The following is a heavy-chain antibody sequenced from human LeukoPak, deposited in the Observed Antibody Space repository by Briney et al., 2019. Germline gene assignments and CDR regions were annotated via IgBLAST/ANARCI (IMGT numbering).Heavy chain of an antibody. CDR2: ITSDGSST. V-gene: IGHV3-74*01. J-gene: IGHJ4*02. Sequence: GGSLRLSCAASGFIFSNYWMHWVRQAPGKGLVWVSRITSDGSSTNYADSVKGRFTISRDNAKNTLYLQMNSLRAEDTAVYYCARDGSLPDYWGQGTLVTVSS. CDR1: GFIFSNYW. CDR3: ARDGSLPDY.